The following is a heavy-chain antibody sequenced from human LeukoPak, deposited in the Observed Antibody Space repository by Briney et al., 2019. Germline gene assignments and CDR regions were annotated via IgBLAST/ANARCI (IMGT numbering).Heavy chain of an antibody. D-gene: IGHD1-14*01. V-gene: IGHV1-69*01. Sequence: GASVKVSCKASGGTFSSYAISWVRQAPGQGLEWMGGIIPMFNTGNYAQKYQGRVTITADESTSTAYMELSSLRSEDTAVYYCARDSRGTPSDYWGQGTLVTVSS. CDR3: ARDSRGTPSDY. CDR2: IIPMFNTG. J-gene: IGHJ4*02. CDR1: GGTFSSYA.